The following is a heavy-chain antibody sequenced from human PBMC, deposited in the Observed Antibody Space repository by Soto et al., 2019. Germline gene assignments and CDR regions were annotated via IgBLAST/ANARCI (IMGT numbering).Heavy chain of an antibody. CDR2: INHSGST. V-gene: IGHV4-34*01. CDR3: ARDGHDYSNYYYYYYMDV. CDR1: GGSFSGYY. Sequence: SETMSLTCAVYGGSFSGYYWSWIRQPPGKGLEWIGEINHSGSTNYNPSLKSRVTISVDTSKNQFSLKLSSVTAADTAVYYCARDGHDYSNYYYYYYMDVWGKGTTVTVS. D-gene: IGHD4-4*01. J-gene: IGHJ6*03.